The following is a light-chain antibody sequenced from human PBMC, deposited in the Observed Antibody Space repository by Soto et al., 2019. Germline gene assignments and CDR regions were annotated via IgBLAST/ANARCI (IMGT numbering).Light chain of an antibody. J-gene: IGKJ4*01. Sequence: EIVLTQSPATLSSFPGDRVTLSCRASQYINTRLAWYQHRPGQAPRLLIYDASNRATGIPDRFRGSGSGTDFTLTINSLEPEDFAVYYCHQRSNWPLTFGGGTKVDIK. V-gene: IGKV3-11*01. CDR3: HQRSNWPLT. CDR2: DAS. CDR1: QYINTR.